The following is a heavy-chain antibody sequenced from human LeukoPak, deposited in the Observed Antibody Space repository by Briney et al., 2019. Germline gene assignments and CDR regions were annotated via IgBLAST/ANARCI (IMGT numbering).Heavy chain of an antibody. Sequence: GGSLRLSCAASGFTFSSYCMHWVRQAPGKGLVWVSHINSDGSNTSYADSVKGRFTISRDNAKNTLYLQMNSLRAEDTAVYYCARGLPSTSCYGCPLYYYGMDVWGKGTTVTVSS. CDR2: INSDGSNT. CDR1: GFTFSSYC. V-gene: IGHV3-74*01. CDR3: ARGLPSTSCYGCPLYYYGMDV. J-gene: IGHJ6*04. D-gene: IGHD2-2*01.